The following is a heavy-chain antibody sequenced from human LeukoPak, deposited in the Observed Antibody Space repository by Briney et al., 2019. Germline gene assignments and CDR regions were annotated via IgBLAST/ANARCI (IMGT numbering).Heavy chain of an antibody. D-gene: IGHD6-6*01. J-gene: IGHJ4*02. Sequence: SVKVSCKASGGTFSSYTISWVRQAPGQGLEWMGRIIPILGIANYAQKFQGRVTITADKSTSTAYMELSSLRSEDTAVYYCARDRHSSSYGNFDYWGQGTLVTVSS. CDR1: GGTFSSYT. CDR3: ARDRHSSSYGNFDY. CDR2: IIPILGIA. V-gene: IGHV1-69*04.